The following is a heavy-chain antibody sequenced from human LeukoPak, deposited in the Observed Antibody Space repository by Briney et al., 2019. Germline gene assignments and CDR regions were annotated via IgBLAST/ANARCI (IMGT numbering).Heavy chain of an antibody. CDR1: GFTFSSYG. J-gene: IGHJ4*02. D-gene: IGHD6-19*01. V-gene: IGHV3-30*18. CDR2: ISYDGSNK. Sequence: PGRSLRLPCAASGFTFSSYGMHWVRQAPGKGLEWVAVISYDGSNKYYADSVKGRFTISRDNSKNTLYLQMNSLSAEDTAVYYCAKSAVAATAGFDYWGQGTLVTVSS. CDR3: AKSAVAATAGFDY.